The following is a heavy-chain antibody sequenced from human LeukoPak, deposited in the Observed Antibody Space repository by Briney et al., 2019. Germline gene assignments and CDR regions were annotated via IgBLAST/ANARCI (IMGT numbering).Heavy chain of an antibody. CDR1: RFTFSSYA. CDR2: ISGSGGST. D-gene: IGHD6-19*01. J-gene: IGHJ4*02. CDR3: AKARRWLGDY. V-gene: IGHV3-23*01. Sequence: PGGSLRLSCAASRFTFSSYAMSWIRQAPGKGLEWVSAISGSGGSTYYADSVKGRFTISRDNSKNTLYLQMSSLRAEDTAVYYCAKARRWLGDYWGQGTLVTVSS.